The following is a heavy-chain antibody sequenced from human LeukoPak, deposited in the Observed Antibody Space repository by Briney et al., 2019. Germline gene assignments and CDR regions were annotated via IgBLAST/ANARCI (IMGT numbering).Heavy chain of an antibody. D-gene: IGHD3-9*01. J-gene: IGHJ5*02. CDR3: ARVRSLRYFDWLPSAGWFDP. Sequence: GGSLRLSCAASGFTFSNYWMSWVRQAPEKGLEWVADIKQDGSEKYYVDSVKGRFTISRDNAKNSLYLQMNSLRAEDTAVYYCARVRSLRYFDWLPSAGWFDPWGQGTLVTVSS. CDR1: GFTFSNYW. V-gene: IGHV3-7*01. CDR2: IKQDGSEK.